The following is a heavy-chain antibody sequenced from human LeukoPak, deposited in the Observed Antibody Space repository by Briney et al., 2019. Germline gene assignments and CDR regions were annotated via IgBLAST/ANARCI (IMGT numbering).Heavy chain of an antibody. J-gene: IGHJ4*02. CDR1: GFTFSSYA. D-gene: IGHD6-13*01. V-gene: IGHV3-23*01. CDR3: ARGGPAAGRFDY. Sequence: GGSLRLSCAASGFTFSSYAMSWVRQAPGKGLEWVSGISGSGDSTYYADSVKGRFTISRDNSKNTLYLQMNSLRAEDTAVYYCARGGPAAGRFDYWGQGTLVTVSS. CDR2: ISGSGDST.